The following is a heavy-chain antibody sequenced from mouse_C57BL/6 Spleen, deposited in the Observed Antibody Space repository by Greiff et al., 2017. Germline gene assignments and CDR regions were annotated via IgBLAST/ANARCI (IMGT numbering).Heavy chain of an antibody. CDR3: ARRGMGYAMDY. Sequence: QLQQSGPELVKPGASVKISCKASGYTFTDYYMNWVKQSPGTSLEWIGDINPNNGGTSYNQKFKGKATLTVDKSSSTAYMGRRSLASEDSAVYYCARRGMGYAMDYWGQGTSVTVSS. D-gene: IGHD2-10*02. J-gene: IGHJ4*01. V-gene: IGHV1-26*01. CDR2: INPNNGGT. CDR1: GYTFTDYY.